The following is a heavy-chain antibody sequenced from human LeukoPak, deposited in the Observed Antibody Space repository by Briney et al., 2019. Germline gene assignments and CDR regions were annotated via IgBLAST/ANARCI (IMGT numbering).Heavy chain of an antibody. CDR2: IIPILGIA. Sequence: SVKVSCKASGGTFSSYAIRWVRQAPGQGLEWMGRIIPILGIANYAQKFQGRVTITADKSTSTAYMELSSLRSEDTAVYYCARDNGNYYDSSGYHYWGQGTLVTVSS. J-gene: IGHJ4*02. D-gene: IGHD3-22*01. CDR3: ARDNGNYYDSSGYHY. CDR1: GGTFSSYA. V-gene: IGHV1-69*04.